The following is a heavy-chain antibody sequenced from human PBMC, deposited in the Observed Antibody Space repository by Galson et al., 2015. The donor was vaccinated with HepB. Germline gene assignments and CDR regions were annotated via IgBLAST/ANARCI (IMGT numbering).Heavy chain of an antibody. J-gene: IGHJ4*02. CDR3: ARMAVAGIYFFDY. V-gene: IGHV1-46*01. Sequence: SVKVSCKASGYTFTNYNIHWLRQAPGQSLEWMGIIKPSGDYSTYAQKFQDRVIMTRDTSTSTVYMELSSLRSEDTAVYYCARMAVAGIYFFDYWGQGSLVTVSS. CDR2: IKPSGDYS. CDR1: GYTFTNYN. D-gene: IGHD6-13*01.